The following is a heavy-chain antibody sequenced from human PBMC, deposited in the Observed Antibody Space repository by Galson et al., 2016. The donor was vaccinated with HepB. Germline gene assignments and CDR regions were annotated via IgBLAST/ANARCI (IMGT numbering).Heavy chain of an antibody. D-gene: IGHD2/OR15-2a*01. J-gene: IGHJ6*02. Sequence: SLRLSCAASGFTFNTYGMHWVRQAPGKGLEWVAVIWYDGSNKYYADSVKGRFTISRDNSKNTLYLQMNGLRAEDTAVYYCAKVIGRDACYYYGMDVWGQGTTVTVSS. CDR3: AKVIGRDACYYYGMDV. CDR2: IWYDGSNK. V-gene: IGHV3-33*06. CDR1: GFTFNTYG.